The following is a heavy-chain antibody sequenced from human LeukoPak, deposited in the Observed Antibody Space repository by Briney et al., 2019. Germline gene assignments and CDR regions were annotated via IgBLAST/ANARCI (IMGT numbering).Heavy chain of an antibody. CDR1: GYTFTSYG. CDR2: ISAYDGNT. D-gene: IGHD1-7*01. CDR3: ARVGGVITGTTQAPDV. V-gene: IGHV1-18*01. Sequence: ASVKVSCKASGYTFTSYGISWVRQAPGQGLEWMGWISAYDGNTNYAQKLQGRVTMTTDTSTSTAYMELRSLRSDDTAVYYCARVGGVITGTTQAPDVWGKGTTVTVSS. J-gene: IGHJ6*04.